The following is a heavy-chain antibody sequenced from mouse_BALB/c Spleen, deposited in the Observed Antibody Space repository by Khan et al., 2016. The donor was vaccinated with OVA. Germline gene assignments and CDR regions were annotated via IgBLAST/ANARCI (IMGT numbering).Heavy chain of an antibody. V-gene: IGHV3-2*02. CDR1: GYSITSGYA. D-gene: IGHD1-1*01. CDR2: ISYSDVT. J-gene: IGHJ2*01. Sequence: EVQLQESGPGLVKPSQSLSLTCTVTGYSITSGYAWNWIRQFPGNKLEWMGYISYSDVTNYNPSLKSRISFTRDTSKNQFFLKLNSVTTEDTATYYGARGSYYGYYFDYWGQGTTLTVSS. CDR3: ARGSYYGYYFDY.